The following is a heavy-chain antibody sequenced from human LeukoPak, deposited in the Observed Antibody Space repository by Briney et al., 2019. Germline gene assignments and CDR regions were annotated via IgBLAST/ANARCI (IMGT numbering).Heavy chain of an antibody. V-gene: IGHV3-23*01. D-gene: IGHD1-1*01. J-gene: IGHJ4*02. CDR1: EYTFNTPA. Sequence: GGSLRLPCAASEYTFNTPAMRWVRQAPGKGLEWVSGISRSGEITYYEDSVRGRFTISKDISKNPLYLQMDSLTAEDTAIDYCAKEEVPNDFWGQGTLVTVSS. CDR2: ISRSGEIT. CDR3: AKEEVPNDF.